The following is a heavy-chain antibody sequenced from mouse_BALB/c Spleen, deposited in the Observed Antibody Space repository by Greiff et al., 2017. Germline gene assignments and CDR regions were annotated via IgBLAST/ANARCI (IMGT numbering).Heavy chain of an antibody. CDR1: GFTFSSYA. Sequence: DVMLVESGGGLVKPGGSLKLSCAASGFTFSSYAMSWVRQTPEKRLEWVASISSGGSTYYPASVKGRFTISRDNAKNTLYLQMSSLKSEDTAMYYCTRDRSFAYWGQGTLVTVSA. CDR3: TRDRSFAY. V-gene: IGHV5-6-4*01. CDR2: ISSGGST. J-gene: IGHJ3*01.